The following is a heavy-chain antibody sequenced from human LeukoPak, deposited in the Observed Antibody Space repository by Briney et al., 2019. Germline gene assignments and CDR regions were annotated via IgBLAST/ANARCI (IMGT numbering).Heavy chain of an antibody. CDR2: IRSKANSYAT. Sequence: GSLRLSCAASGFTFSGSAMHWVRQASGKGLEWVGRIRSKANSYATAYAASVKGRFTISRDDSKSIAYLQMNSLKTEDTAVYYCTRGGDLSTVAGALDYWGQGTLVTVSS. D-gene: IGHD6-19*01. J-gene: IGHJ4*02. V-gene: IGHV3-73*01. CDR1: GFTFSGSA. CDR3: TRGGDLSTVAGALDY.